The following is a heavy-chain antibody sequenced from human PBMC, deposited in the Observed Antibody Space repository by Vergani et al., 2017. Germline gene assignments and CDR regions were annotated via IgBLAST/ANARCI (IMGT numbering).Heavy chain of an antibody. V-gene: IGHV4-61*02. CDR2: IYTSGAT. J-gene: IGHJ3*01. CDR3: ARDGGEYDKEARDV. D-gene: IGHD2-21*01. Sequence: QVQLQESGPGLVKPSQTLSLTCTVSGGSFSTGGQSWTCLRQAAGQGLEWIGRIYTSGATNYNRSLRSRDIMSVDPSKKQFSLKLTSVTAADTAVYYCARDGGEYDKEARDVWGQGTKVTVTS. CDR1: GGSFSTGGQS.